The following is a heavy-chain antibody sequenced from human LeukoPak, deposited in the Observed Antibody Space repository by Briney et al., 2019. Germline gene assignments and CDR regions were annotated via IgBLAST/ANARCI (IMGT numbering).Heavy chain of an antibody. Sequence: SETLSLTCAVYGGSFSGYYWSWIRQPPGKGLEWIGEINHSGSTNYNPSLKSRVTISVDTSKNQFSLKLSSVTAADTAVYYCAREGQLWLPGGFDYWGQGTLVTVSS. J-gene: IGHJ4*02. D-gene: IGHD5-18*01. V-gene: IGHV4-34*01. CDR2: INHSGST. CDR1: GGSFSGYY. CDR3: AREGQLWLPGGFDY.